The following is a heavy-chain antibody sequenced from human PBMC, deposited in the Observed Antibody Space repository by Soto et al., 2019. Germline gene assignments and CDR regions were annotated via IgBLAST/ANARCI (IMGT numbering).Heavy chain of an antibody. V-gene: IGHV3-53*01. Sequence: GGSLRLSCAASGFTVSSNYMSWVRQAPGKGLEWVSVIYSGGSTYYADSVKGRFTISRDNSKNTLYLQMNSLTAEDTAVYYCAREGRYSSSWYYDYGGQGTLVSVSS. D-gene: IGHD6-13*01. CDR2: IYSGGST. CDR3: AREGRYSSSWYYDY. J-gene: IGHJ4*02. CDR1: GFTVSSNY.